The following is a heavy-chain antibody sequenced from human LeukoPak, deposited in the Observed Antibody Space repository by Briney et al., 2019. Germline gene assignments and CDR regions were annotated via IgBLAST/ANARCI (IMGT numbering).Heavy chain of an antibody. V-gene: IGHV4-39*01. Sequence: SETLSLTCTVSGGSISSSSYYWGWIRQPPGKGLEWIGSIYYSGSTYYNPSLKSRVTISVDTSKNQFSLKLSSVTAADTAVYYCARLRGYCTSTNCWGGHGDYWGQGTLVTVSS. CDR1: GGSISSSSYY. J-gene: IGHJ4*02. CDR2: IYYSGST. CDR3: ARLRGYCTSTNCWGGHGDY. D-gene: IGHD2-2*01.